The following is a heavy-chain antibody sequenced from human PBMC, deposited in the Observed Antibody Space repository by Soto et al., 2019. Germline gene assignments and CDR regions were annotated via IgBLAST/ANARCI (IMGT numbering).Heavy chain of an antibody. CDR1: GIMSSGFG. CDR3: ATMKRARLDS. V-gene: IGHV1-69*09. D-gene: IGHD6-25*01. J-gene: IGHJ4*02. Sequence: QEQVVQSGLARKEPGWSVKASCRASGIMSSGFGFSWVRQAPGQGLEWVGMINPILDSTHYAQNLQGRVSLSVDKSRDTAYLEVTSLRLEDTAIYFCATMKRARLDSWGRGTVVTVSS. CDR2: INPILDST.